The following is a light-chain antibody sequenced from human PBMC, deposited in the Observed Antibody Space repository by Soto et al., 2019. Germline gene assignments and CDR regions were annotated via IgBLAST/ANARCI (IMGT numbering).Light chain of an antibody. CDR3: QPYKKLPTWT. CDR2: GAS. CDR1: QSVSSN. Sequence: EIVMTQSPATLSVSPEERATLSCSASQSVSSNLAGYQQKPGHAPRLLIHGASTRATGSPPWFSGSGSGTDFMLAISSMQSEDYAVYYYQPYKKLPTWTFGQGTKVEVK. J-gene: IGKJ1*01. V-gene: IGKV3-15*01.